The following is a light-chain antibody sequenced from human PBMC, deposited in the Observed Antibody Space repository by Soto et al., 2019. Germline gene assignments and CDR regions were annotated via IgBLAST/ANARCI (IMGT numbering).Light chain of an antibody. CDR2: GAS. V-gene: IGKV3-15*01. CDR1: QSISTN. Sequence: EIVMTQSPATLSVSPGQRASLSCRASQSISTNLAWYQQRPGRSPRLLIFGASTRATGVPAWFSGSGPGTDFALTISSLQSADFAVYDCLQYNKMPLFTFGPGTRVDIK. J-gene: IGKJ3*01. CDR3: LQYNKMPLFT.